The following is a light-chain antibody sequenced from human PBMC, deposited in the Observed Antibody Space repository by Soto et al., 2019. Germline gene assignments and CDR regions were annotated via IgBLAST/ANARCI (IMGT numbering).Light chain of an antibody. CDR1: NSDVGGYNY. V-gene: IGLV2-14*01. CDR2: EVN. CDR3: TSFTSRKTGV. J-gene: IGLJ3*02. Sequence: QSALTQPASVSGSPGQSIAISCTGTNSDVGGYNYVSWYQQHPGKAPKLMIFEVNNRPSGVSNRFSGSKSGNTASLTISGLQAEDEADYYCTSFTSRKTGVFGGGTKVTVL.